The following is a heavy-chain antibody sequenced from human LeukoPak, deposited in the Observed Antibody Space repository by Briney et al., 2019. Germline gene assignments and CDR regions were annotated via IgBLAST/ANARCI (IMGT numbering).Heavy chain of an antibody. CDR1: GFTFSGYA. CDR2: ISGSGGST. D-gene: IGHD4-11*01. CDR3: ANSPYSNYVGWFDP. J-gene: IGHJ5*02. Sequence: GGSLRLSCAASGFTFSGYAMSWVRQAPGKGLEWVSAISGSGGSTYYADSVKGRFTISRDNSKNTLYLQMNSLRAEDTAVYYCANSPYSNYVGWFDPWGQGTLVTVSS. V-gene: IGHV3-23*01.